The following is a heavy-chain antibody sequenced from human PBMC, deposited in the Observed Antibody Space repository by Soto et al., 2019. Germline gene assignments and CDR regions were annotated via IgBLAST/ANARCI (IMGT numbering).Heavy chain of an antibody. CDR3: ARARRPVFPIDY. CDR2: ISSSGSTI. J-gene: IGHJ4*02. D-gene: IGHD3-10*01. CDR1: GFTFSDYY. V-gene: IGHV3-11*01. Sequence: PGGSLXLSCAASGFTFSDYYMSWIRQAPGKGLEWVSYISSSGSTIYYADSVKGRFTISRDNAKNSLYLQMNSLRAEDTAVYYCARARRPVFPIDYWGQGTLVTVSS.